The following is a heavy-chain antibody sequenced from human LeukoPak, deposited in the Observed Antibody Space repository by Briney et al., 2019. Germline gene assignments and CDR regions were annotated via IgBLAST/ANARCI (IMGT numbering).Heavy chain of an antibody. Sequence: GGSLRLSCAVSGFTVSSNYMSWVRQAPGKGLEWVSVIYSGGSTYYADSVKGRFTISRDNSKNTLYLQMNSLRAEDTAVYYCATTSPMTTVTTFDYWGQGTLVTVSS. V-gene: IGHV3-53*01. CDR2: IYSGGST. D-gene: IGHD4-17*01. CDR1: GFTVSSNY. CDR3: ATTSPMTTVTTFDY. J-gene: IGHJ4*02.